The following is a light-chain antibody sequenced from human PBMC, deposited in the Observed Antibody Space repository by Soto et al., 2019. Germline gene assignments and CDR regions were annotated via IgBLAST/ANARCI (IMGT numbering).Light chain of an antibody. J-gene: IGKJ2*01. CDR3: QQRSNWPYT. V-gene: IGKV3-11*01. CDR2: DAS. Sequence: EIVLTQSPATLSLSPGERATLSCRASQSVSSYLAWYQHKPGQAPRLLIYDASNRATGIPARFRGSGSGTDFPLTISSLEPEDFAVYYCQQRSNWPYTFGQGTKLQIK. CDR1: QSVSSY.